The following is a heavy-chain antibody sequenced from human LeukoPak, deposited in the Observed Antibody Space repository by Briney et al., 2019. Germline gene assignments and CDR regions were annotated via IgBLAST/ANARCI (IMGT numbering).Heavy chain of an antibody. CDR1: GGTFSSYA. D-gene: IGHD6-13*01. Sequence: GSSVKVSCKASGGTFSSYAISWVRQSPGQGLEWMGRIIPILGIANYAQKFQGRVTITADKSTSTACMELSSLRSEDTAVYYCASRGPSIAAAGTLDYWGQGTLVTVSS. CDR3: ASRGPSIAAAGTLDY. V-gene: IGHV1-69*04. CDR2: IIPILGIA. J-gene: IGHJ4*02.